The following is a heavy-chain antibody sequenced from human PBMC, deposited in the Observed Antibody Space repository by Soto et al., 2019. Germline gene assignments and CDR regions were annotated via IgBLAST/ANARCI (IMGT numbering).Heavy chain of an antibody. V-gene: IGHV2-5*02. CDR3: AHMFGQVSPFNWFDP. CDR1: GFSLSSRGEA. Sequence: QITLKESGPTLVKPTQTLTLTCTFSGFSLSSRGEAVGWIRQPPGKALEWLALIYWDDDKRYSPSLKTRLAITKATSRNQVVLTMTTMDPVDTATYFCAHMFGQVSPFNWFDPWGQGTLVTVSS. D-gene: IGHD3-10*02. J-gene: IGHJ5*02. CDR2: IYWDDDK.